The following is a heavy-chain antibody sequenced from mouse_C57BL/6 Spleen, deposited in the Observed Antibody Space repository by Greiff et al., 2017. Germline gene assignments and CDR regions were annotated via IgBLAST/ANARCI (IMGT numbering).Heavy chain of an antibody. V-gene: IGHV5-9*01. J-gene: IGHJ1*03. CDR2: ISGGGGNT. Sequence: DVKLVESGGGLVKPGGSLKLSCAASGFTFSSYTMSWVRQTPEKRLEWVATISGGGGNTYYPDSVKGRFTISRVNAKNTLYLQMSSLRSEDTALYYCARQREGYFDVWGTGTTVTVSS. CDR1: GFTFSSYT. CDR3: ARQREGYFDV.